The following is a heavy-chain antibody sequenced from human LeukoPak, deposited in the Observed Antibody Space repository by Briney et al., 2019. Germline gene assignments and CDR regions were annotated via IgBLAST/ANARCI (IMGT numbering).Heavy chain of an antibody. CDR1: GFALSSLD. CDR2: ISAGGDRT. Sequence: GGSLRLSCAASGFALSSLDMGWVRQAPRKGLEWVSAISAGGDRTYYADSVRGRFTLSRDKSKNTLYLQMNSLRAEDTAVYYCARVYSANGYGSGYYDYWGQGTLVTVSS. CDR3: ARVYSANGYGSGYYDY. V-gene: IGHV3-23*01. D-gene: IGHD3-10*01. J-gene: IGHJ4*02.